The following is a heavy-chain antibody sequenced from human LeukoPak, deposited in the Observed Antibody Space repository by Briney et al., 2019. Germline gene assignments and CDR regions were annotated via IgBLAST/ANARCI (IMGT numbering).Heavy chain of an antibody. V-gene: IGHV3-7*01. CDR1: GFSFSGIW. Sequence: PGGSLRLSCAASGFSFSGIWMNWVRQAPGKGLEWVANIKQDGSQKYYVESVKGRFTISIDNAKKSVHLQMNSLRVEDTAVYYCARGSYSSSAKFDYWGQGTLVTVSS. D-gene: IGHD6-13*01. J-gene: IGHJ4*02. CDR2: IKQDGSQK. CDR3: ARGSYSSSAKFDY.